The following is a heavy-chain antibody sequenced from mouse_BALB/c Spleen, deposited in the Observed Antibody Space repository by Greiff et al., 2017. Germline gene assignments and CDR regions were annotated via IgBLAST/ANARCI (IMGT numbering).Heavy chain of an antibody. Sequence: EVKVEESGGGLVQPGGSLKLSCAASGFTFSSYGMSWVRQTPDKRLELVATINSNGGSTYYPDSVKGRFTISRDNAKNTLYLQMSSLKSEDTAMYYCARDGVYDGRAMDYWGQGTSVTVSS. J-gene: IGHJ4*01. D-gene: IGHD2-12*01. CDR1: GFTFSSYG. V-gene: IGHV5-6-3*01. CDR3: ARDGVYDGRAMDY. CDR2: INSNGGST.